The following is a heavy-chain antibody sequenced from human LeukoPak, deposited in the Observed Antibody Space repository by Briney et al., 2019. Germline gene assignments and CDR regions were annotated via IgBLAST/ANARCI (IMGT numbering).Heavy chain of an antibody. CDR1: GFTFGDYA. D-gene: IGHD5/OR15-5a*01. J-gene: IGHJ4*02. Sequence: GGSLRLSCTASGFTFGDYAMGWFRQAPGKGLEWVGFIRSKAYGGTTEYAASVKGRFTISRDDSKSIAYLQMNSLKTEDTAVYYCTREPEFRLRSEVYWGQGTLVTVSS. CDR2: IRSKAYGGTT. CDR3: TREPEFRLRSEVY. V-gene: IGHV3-49*03.